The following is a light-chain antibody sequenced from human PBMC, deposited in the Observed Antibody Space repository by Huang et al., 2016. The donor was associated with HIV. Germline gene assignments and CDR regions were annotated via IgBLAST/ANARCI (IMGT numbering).Light chain of an antibody. V-gene: IGKV1-39*01. CDR3: QQSYSPRT. J-gene: IGKJ3*01. CDR1: QSISNY. Sequence: DFQMTQSPSSLSASVGDRVTITCRARQSISNYLNWYQQKPGKAPKLLIYAASSLQSGVPSRFSGSGSGTDFTLTISSLQPEDSAAYYCQQSYSPRTFGPGTKVDIK. CDR2: AAS.